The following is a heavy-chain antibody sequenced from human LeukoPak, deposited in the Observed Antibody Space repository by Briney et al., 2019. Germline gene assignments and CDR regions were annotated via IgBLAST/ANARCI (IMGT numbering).Heavy chain of an antibody. CDR1: GFTFSSYA. CDR2: ISSNGGST. V-gene: IGHV3-64*01. D-gene: IGHD2-15*01. CDR3: ARPLVPAAPYCDDVMDV. Sequence: GGSLRLSCAASGFTFSSYAMHWVRQAPGKGLDYVSAISSNGGSTYYANSVKGSFTISRDNSKNTLYLQMGSLRAEDMAVYYCARPLVPAAPYCDDVMDVWGQGTTVTVSS. J-gene: IGHJ6*02.